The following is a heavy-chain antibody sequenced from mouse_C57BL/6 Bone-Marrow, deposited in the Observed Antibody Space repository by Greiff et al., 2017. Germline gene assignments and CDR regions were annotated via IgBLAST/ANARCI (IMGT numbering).Heavy chain of an antibody. CDR1: GFTIKDDY. CDR3: TTSYYEDYFDY. J-gene: IGHJ2*01. V-gene: IGHV14-4*01. Sequence: VQLQQSGAELVRPGASVKLSCTASGFTIKDDYMHWVKQRPEQGLEWIGWIDPENGDTEYASKFQGKATITADKTSNTAYLQLSSLTSEDTAVYYCTTSYYEDYFDYGGQGTTLTVSS. D-gene: IGHD1-1*01. CDR2: IDPENGDT.